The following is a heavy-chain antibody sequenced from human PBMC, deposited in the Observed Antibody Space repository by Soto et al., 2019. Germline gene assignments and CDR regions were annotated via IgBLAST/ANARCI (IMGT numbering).Heavy chain of an antibody. J-gene: IGHJ4*02. V-gene: IGHV3-9*01. CDR3: AKDSLRIAAAGIYYFDY. CDR1: GFTFDDYA. CDR2: ISWNSGSI. D-gene: IGHD6-13*01. Sequence: GGSLRLSCAASGFTFDDYAMHWVRQAPGKGLEWVSGISWNSGSIGYADSVKGRFTISRDNAKNSLYLQMNRLRAEDTALYYCAKDSLRIAAAGIYYFDYWGQGTLVTVSS.